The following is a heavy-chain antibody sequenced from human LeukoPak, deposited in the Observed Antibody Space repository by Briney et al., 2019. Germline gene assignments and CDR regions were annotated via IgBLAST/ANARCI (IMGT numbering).Heavy chain of an antibody. CDR1: GFTFSSYS. J-gene: IGHJ4*02. D-gene: IGHD1-1*01. CDR2: IKQDGSEK. V-gene: IGHV3-7*03. Sequence: PGGSLRLSCAASGFTFSSYSMSWVRQAPGKGLEWVANIKQDGSEKCYVDSVKGRFTISRDNAKNSLYLQMNSLRAEDTAVYYCAKDYSPVYWMGGDWGQGTLVTVSS. CDR3: AKDYSPVYWMGGD.